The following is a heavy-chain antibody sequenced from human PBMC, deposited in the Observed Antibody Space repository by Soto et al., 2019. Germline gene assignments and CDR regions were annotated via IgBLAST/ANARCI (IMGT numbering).Heavy chain of an antibody. D-gene: IGHD4-17*01. Sequence: GGSLRLSCAASGFTFSDYYMSWIRQAPGKGLEWVSYISSSGSTIYYADSVKGRFTISRDNAKNSLYLQMNSLRAEDTAVYYCARDIDHYGRDDAFDIWGQGTMVTVPS. CDR3: ARDIDHYGRDDAFDI. V-gene: IGHV3-11*01. CDR2: ISSSGSTI. CDR1: GFTFSDYY. J-gene: IGHJ3*02.